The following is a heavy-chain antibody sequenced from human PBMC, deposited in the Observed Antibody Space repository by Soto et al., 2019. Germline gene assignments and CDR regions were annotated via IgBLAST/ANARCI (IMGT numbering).Heavy chain of an antibody. J-gene: IGHJ3*02. Sequence: GGSLRLSCAASGFTFSSYGMHWVRQAPGKGLEWVAVISYDGSNKYYADSVKGRFTISRDNSKDTLYLQMNSLRAEDTAVYYCAKDAGAAGLVGAFDIWGQGTMVTVSS. V-gene: IGHV3-30*18. CDR3: AKDAGAAGLVGAFDI. CDR2: ISYDGSNK. D-gene: IGHD6-13*01. CDR1: GFTFSSYG.